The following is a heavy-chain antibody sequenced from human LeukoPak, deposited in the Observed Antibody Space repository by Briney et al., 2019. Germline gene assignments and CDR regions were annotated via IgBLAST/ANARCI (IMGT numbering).Heavy chain of an antibody. CDR3: ARRWNYGRNYYIDV. CDR1: AGSFSHYC. V-gene: IGHV4-34*01. Sequence: PSQTRSLTCAVDAGSFSHYCCGWVRQLPRRRREWIGEINDSGTINYNPSLMSRVTISVDKSKNQFSLKLTSATAADTAVYYCARRWNYGRNYYIDVWGKGATVSVSS. D-gene: IGHD1-7*01. J-gene: IGHJ6*03. CDR2: INDSGTI.